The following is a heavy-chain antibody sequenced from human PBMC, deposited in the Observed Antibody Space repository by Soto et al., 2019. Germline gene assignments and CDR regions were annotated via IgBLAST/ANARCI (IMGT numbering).Heavy chain of an antibody. CDR2: IYYSGST. CDR3: ARAYSSTWSKTFLDC. J-gene: IGHJ4*02. CDR1: GGSISSYY. Sequence: PSDTLSLTCTVSGGSISSYYWSWIRQPPGKGLEWIGNIYYSGSTNYNPSLKSRVTISLDTSKNQFSLKLSSVPAADTALYYCARAYSSTWSKTFLDCWGQETLLSVSS. D-gene: IGHD6-13*01. V-gene: IGHV4-59*07.